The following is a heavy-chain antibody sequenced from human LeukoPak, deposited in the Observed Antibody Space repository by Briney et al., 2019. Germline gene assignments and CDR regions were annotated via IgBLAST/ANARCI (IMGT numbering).Heavy chain of an antibody. D-gene: IGHD5-12*01. CDR3: ARPRRDGYNEQAFDI. CDR2: ISGSGGST. Sequence: GGSLRLSCAASGFTFSSYAMSWVRQAPGKGLEWVSAISGSGGSTYYADSVKGRFTISRDNSKNTLYLQMNSLRAEDTAVYYCARPRRDGYNEQAFDIWGQGTMVTVSS. V-gene: IGHV3-23*01. J-gene: IGHJ3*02. CDR1: GFTFSSYA.